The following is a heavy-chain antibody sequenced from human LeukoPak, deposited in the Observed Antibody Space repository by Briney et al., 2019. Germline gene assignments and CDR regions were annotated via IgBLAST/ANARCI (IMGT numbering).Heavy chain of an antibody. J-gene: IGHJ4*02. D-gene: IGHD2-21*02. CDR2: INPNRGGT. CDR3: ARSREIVVVTAIFDY. Sequence: ASVKVSCKASGYTFTGYYMHWVRQAPGQGLEWMGRINPNRGGTNYAHKFQGRVTMTRDTSISTAYTELSRLRSDDTAVYYCARSREIVVVTAIFDYWGQGTLVTVSS. V-gene: IGHV1-2*06. CDR1: GYTFTGYY.